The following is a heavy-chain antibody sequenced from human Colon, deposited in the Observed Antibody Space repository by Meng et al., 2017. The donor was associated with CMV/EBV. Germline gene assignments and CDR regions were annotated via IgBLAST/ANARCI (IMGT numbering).Heavy chain of an antibody. V-gene: IGHV3-64*01. CDR2: ISDNGINT. CDR1: GFTFSSYH. CDR3: AKFRETKRDY. J-gene: IGHJ4*02. Sequence: EVQLVESGGGLVQPGGSLRLYCAASGFTFSSYHMHWVRQGPGKGLEHASSISDNGINTYHANSVKDRFTISRDNSKNTLYLQMGSLRAEDTAIYYCAKFRETKRDYWGQGTLVTVSS. D-gene: IGHD1-7*01.